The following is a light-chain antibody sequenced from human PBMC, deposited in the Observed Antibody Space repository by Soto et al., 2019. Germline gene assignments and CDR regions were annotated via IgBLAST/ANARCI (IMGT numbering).Light chain of an antibody. V-gene: IGLV2-23*01. CDR1: SSAAGSYRL. CDR2: EGS. Sequence: QSVLTQPASVSGSPGQSITISCTGSSSAAGSYRLVSWYQHHPGTVPKLIIYEGSKRPSGVSNRFSGSEPGNTASLTISGLQAEDEADYYCCSSAPARTIVFGPGTKLTVL. J-gene: IGLJ1*01. CDR3: CSSAPARTIV.